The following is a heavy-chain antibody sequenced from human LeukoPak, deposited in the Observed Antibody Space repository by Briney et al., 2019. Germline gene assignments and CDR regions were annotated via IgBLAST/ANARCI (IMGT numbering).Heavy chain of an antibody. CDR3: AKDAKRNYDFWDRFDY. Sequence: GGSLRLSCAASGFTFSTYAMSWVRQAPGKGLEWVSAISGSGGSTYYADSVKGRFTISRDNSKNTLYLQMNSLRAEDTALYYCAKDAKRNYDFWDRFDYWGQGTLVAVSS. CDR1: GFTFSTYA. D-gene: IGHD3-3*01. J-gene: IGHJ4*02. V-gene: IGHV3-23*01. CDR2: ISGSGGST.